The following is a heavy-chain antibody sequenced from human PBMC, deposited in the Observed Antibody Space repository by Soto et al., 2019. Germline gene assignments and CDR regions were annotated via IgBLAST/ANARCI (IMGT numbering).Heavy chain of an antibody. CDR2: INPNSGGT. V-gene: IGHV1-2*04. CDR3: ARSPLRYIATLNYGMDV. J-gene: IGHJ6*02. Sequence: ASVKVSCKASGYTFTGYYMHWVRQAPGQGLEWMGWINPNSGGTNYAQKFQGWVTMTRDTSISTAYMELSRLRSDDTAVYYCARSPLRYIATLNYGMDVWGQGTTVTVSS. D-gene: IGHD3-9*01. CDR1: GYTFTGYY.